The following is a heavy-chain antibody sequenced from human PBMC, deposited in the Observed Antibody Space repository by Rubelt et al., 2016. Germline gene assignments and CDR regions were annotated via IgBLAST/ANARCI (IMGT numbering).Heavy chain of an antibody. D-gene: IGHD2-15*01. Sequence: QVQLQQWGAGLLKPSETLSLTCAVYGGSFSGYYWSWIRQPPGKGLEWIGEINHSGSTNYNPSLKSRVTSSVDTSKNQVSLKLSAVTAADTAVYYCARFRCGGSCRPPNFYYYYGMDVWGQGTTVTVSS. CDR3: ARFRCGGSCRPPNFYYYYGMDV. V-gene: IGHV4-34*01. J-gene: IGHJ6*02. CDR1: GGSFSGYY. CDR2: INHSGST.